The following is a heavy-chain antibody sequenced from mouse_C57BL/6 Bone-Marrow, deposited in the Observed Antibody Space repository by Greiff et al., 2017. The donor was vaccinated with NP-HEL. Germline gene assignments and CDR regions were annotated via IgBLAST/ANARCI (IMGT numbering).Heavy chain of an antibody. CDR2: INPGSGGT. CDR3: ARCGYYPFAY. CDR1: GYAFTNYL. Sequence: QVQLQQSGAELVRPGTSVKVSCKASGYAFTNYLIEWVKQRPGQGLEWIGVINPGSGGTNYNEKFKGKATLTADKSSSTAYMQLSSLTSEDSAVEFCARCGYYPFAYWGQGTLVTVSA. V-gene: IGHV1-54*01. J-gene: IGHJ3*01. D-gene: IGHD2-3*01.